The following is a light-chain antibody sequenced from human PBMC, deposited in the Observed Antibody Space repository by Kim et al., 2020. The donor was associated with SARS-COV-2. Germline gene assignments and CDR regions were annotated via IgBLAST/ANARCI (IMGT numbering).Light chain of an antibody. Sequence: TVTISCTRSSGGIASNYVQWYQQRPGSAPTTVIYEDNQRPSGVPDRFSGSIDSSSNSASLTISGLKTEDEADYYCQSYDSSNPVVFGGGTQLTVL. CDR2: EDN. J-gene: IGLJ2*01. CDR3: QSYDSSNPVV. CDR1: SGGIASNY. V-gene: IGLV6-57*03.